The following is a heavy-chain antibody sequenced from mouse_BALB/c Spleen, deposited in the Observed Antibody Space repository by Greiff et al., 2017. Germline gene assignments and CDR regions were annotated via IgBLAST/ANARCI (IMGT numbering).Heavy chain of an antibody. D-gene: IGHD2-1*01. CDR1: GFTFSSYA. J-gene: IGHJ4*01. V-gene: IGHV5-6-5*01. Sequence: VQLKESGGGLVKPGGSLKLSCAASGFTFSSYAMSWVRQTPEKRLEWVASISSGGSTYYPDSVKGRFTISRDNARNILYLQMSSLRSEDTAMYYCARATMPYYYAMDYWGQGTSVTVSS. CDR3: ARATMPYYYAMDY. CDR2: ISSGGST.